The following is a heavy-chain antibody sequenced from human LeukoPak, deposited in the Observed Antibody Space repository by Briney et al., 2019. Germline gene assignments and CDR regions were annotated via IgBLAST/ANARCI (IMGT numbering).Heavy chain of an antibody. CDR1: GGSFSGYY. J-gene: IGHJ5*02. D-gene: IGHD3-9*01. Sequence: PSETLSLTCAVYGGSFSGYYWTWIRQSPGKGLEWIGEINHSGGTSYNPSLKSRVTISVDTSKNQFSLNLTSVTAADTPVYYCARDLTGSYFDFMPPWGQGTLVTVSS. CDR3: ARDLTGSYFDFMPP. CDR2: INHSGGT. V-gene: IGHV4-34*01.